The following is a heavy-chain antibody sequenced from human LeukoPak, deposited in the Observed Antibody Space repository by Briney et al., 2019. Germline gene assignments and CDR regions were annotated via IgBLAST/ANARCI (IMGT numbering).Heavy chain of an antibody. V-gene: IGHV3-66*01. CDR2: IYSGGSS. D-gene: IGHD5-12*01. CDR3: ARGMGGYGGYDY. Sequence: GGSLRLSCAASGFTVSSNYMSWVRQAPGKGLEWVPVIYSGGSSYYADSVKGRFTISRDNSKNMVYLQMNSLRVEDTAVYYCARGMGGYGGYDYWGQGTLVTVSS. J-gene: IGHJ4*02. CDR1: GFTVSSNY.